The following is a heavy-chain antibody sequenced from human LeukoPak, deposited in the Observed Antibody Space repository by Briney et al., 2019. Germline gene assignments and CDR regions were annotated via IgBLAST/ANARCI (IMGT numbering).Heavy chain of an antibody. D-gene: IGHD3-22*01. CDR3: VTPQYYYEGMGYYYYRMDV. J-gene: IGHJ6*01. V-gene: IGHV3-30-3*01. CDR1: GFTFSSYA. CDR2: ISYDGSDE. Sequence: ERSLRLSCAAPGFTFSSYAMHWVRQAPGTGLECVAVISYDGSDEYYADSVKGRFTISRDNSKNTLYLQMNSLRAEDTAVYYCVTPQYYYEGMGYYYYRMDVWGEGATVTVSS.